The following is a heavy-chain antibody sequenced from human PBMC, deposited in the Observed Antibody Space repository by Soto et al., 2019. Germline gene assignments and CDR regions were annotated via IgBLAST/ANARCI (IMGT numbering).Heavy chain of an antibody. Sequence: ASVKVSCKAAGGTFSSYAISWVRQAPGQGLEWMGGIIPIFGTANYAQKFQGRVTITADESTSTAYKELSSLRSEDTAVYYCARGTPKYYDFWSGYPENYYYYGMDVWGQGTTVTVSS. V-gene: IGHV1-69*13. CDR3: ARGTPKYYDFWSGYPENYYYYGMDV. CDR1: GGTFSSYA. J-gene: IGHJ6*02. CDR2: IIPIFGTA. D-gene: IGHD3-3*01.